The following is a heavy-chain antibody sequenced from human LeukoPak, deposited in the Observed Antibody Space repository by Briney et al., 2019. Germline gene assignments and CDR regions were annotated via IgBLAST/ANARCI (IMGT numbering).Heavy chain of an antibody. CDR3: AREVGGFDY. Sequence: PGGSRRLSCAASGFTFSSYAMHWVRQAPGKGLEWVAVISYDGSNKYYADSVKGRFTISRDNSKNTLYLQMNSLRAEDTAVYYCAREVGGFDYWGQGTLVTVSS. J-gene: IGHJ4*02. D-gene: IGHD3-16*01. V-gene: IGHV3-30-3*01. CDR2: ISYDGSNK. CDR1: GFTFSSYA.